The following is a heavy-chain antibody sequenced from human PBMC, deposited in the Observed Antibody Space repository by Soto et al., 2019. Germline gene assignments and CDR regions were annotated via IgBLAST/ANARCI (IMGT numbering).Heavy chain of an antibody. V-gene: IGHV4-61*01. CDR3: ARGADGRYHHYGMDV. CDR1: GGSVNSGSYY. CDR2: ISNSGST. J-gene: IGHJ6*02. D-gene: IGHD1-26*01. Sequence: SETLSLTCAVSGGSVNSGSYYWSWIRQPPGKGLEWIGYISNSGSTNYNPSLKSRITISVDTSKNQFSLKLGSVTAADTAVYYCARGADGRYHHYGMDVWGQGTTVTVSS.